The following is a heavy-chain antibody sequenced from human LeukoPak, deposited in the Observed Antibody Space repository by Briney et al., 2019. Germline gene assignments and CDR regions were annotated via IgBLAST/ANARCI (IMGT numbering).Heavy chain of an antibody. D-gene: IGHD2-8*02. J-gene: IGHJ3*02. CDR3: ARHYSGGVFDI. Sequence: PGGSLRLSCAASGFSLTTYPMNWIRQAPGKGLEWVSSISYSGGSTYYADSVKGRFTISRDNSMNTLYLQMSSLRAEDTALYYCARHYSGGVFDIWGQGTMVTVSS. CDR1: GFSLTTYP. CDR2: ISYSGGST. V-gene: IGHV3-23*01.